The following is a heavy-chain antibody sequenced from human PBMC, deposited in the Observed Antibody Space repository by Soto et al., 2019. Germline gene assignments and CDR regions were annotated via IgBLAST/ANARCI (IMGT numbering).Heavy chain of an antibody. J-gene: IGHJ4*02. CDR2: IDPSGGST. CDR3: TRDPTAVRFDY. Sequence: QVQLVQSGAEVKKPGASVKVSCKASGYTFTSYYIHWVRQAPGQGLEWMGIIDPSGGSTTYAQRYKGRVSMNSDKSTSTVYMELSSLRSEDTAVYYCTRDPTAVRFDYWGQGTLVTVSS. V-gene: IGHV1-46*01. CDR1: GYTFTSYY. D-gene: IGHD3-10*01.